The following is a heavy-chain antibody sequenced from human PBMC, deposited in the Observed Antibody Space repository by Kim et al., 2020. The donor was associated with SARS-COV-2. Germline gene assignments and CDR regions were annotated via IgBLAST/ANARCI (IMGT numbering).Heavy chain of an antibody. CDR3: ARDRIAAAGRGFDP. Sequence: GGSLRLSCAASGFTFSSYEMNWVRQAPGKGLEWVSYISSSGSTIYYADSVKGRFTISRDNAKNSLYLQMNSLRAEDTAVYYCARDRIAAAGRGFDPWGQGTLVTVTS. J-gene: IGHJ5*02. CDR2: ISSSGSTI. CDR1: GFTFSSYE. V-gene: IGHV3-48*03. D-gene: IGHD6-13*01.